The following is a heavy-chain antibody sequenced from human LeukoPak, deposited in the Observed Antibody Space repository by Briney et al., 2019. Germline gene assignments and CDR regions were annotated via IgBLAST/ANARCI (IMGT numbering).Heavy chain of an antibody. CDR3: ARGGYSSSWYQGY. D-gene: IGHD6-13*01. J-gene: IGHJ4*02. V-gene: IGHV4-59*01. CDR1: GGSISSYY. CDR2: IYYSGST. Sequence: SETLSLTCTVSGGSISSYYWSWIRQPPGKGLEWIGYIYYSGSTNYNPSLKSRVTISVDTSKNQFSLKLSSVTTADTAVYYCARGGYSSSWYQGYWGQGTLVTVSS.